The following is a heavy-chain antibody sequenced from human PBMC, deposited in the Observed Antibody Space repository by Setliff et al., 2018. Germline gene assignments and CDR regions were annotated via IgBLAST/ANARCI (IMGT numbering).Heavy chain of an antibody. V-gene: IGHV4-59*04. Sequence: PSETLSLTCTVSGGSISSYYWGWIRQSPGKGLEWLGALFHTGRTHHNPSLQSRVAMSVDKSKNQFPLKLNSVTAADTAVYYCAKATGHIVVETDSFYFDKWGRGVLVTVSS. CDR1: GGSISSYY. CDR3: AKATGHIVVETDSFYFDK. CDR2: LFHTGRT. J-gene: IGHJ4*02. D-gene: IGHD2-21*02.